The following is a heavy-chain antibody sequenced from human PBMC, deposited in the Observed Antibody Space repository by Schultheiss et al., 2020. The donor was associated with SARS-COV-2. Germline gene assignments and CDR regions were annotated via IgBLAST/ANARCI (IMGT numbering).Heavy chain of an antibody. CDR2: IDWDDDK. CDR3: AHSSRIAVAGAYRY. CDR1: GFSLSTSGMC. D-gene: IGHD6-19*01. V-gene: IGHV2-5*08. Sequence: SGPTLVKPTQTLTLTCTFSGFSLSTSGMCVSWIRQPPGKALEWLARIDWDDDKRYSPSLKSRLTITKDTSKNQVVLTMTNMDPVDTATYYCAHSSRIAVAGAYRYWGQGTLVTVSS. J-gene: IGHJ4*02.